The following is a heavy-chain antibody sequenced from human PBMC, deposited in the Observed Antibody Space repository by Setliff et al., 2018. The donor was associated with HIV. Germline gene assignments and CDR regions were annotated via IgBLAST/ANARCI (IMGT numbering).Heavy chain of an antibody. D-gene: IGHD2-15*01. CDR1: GDSINSGDSY. CDR3: AKDLEYCSGPMCYSYDALDM. J-gene: IGHJ3*02. Sequence: SETLSLTCTVSGDSINSGDSYWTWIRHHPGKGLEWVGYIYYSGSTNYNPSLKSRVTISVDTSKNQFSLKLSSVTAADTAVYYCAKDLEYCSGPMCYSYDALDMWGQG. CDR2: IYYSGST. V-gene: IGHV4-61*08.